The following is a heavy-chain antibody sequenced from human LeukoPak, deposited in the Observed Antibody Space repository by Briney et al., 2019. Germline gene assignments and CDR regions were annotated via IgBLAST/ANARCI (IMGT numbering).Heavy chain of an antibody. Sequence: PGGSLRLSCAASGFTFSSYWMHWVRQAPGKGLAWVSRINSDGSSTSYADSVKGRFTISRENAKNSLYLQMNSLRAGDTAVYYCAREGKDWYLDLWGRGTLVIVSS. V-gene: IGHV3-74*01. CDR1: GFTFSSYW. CDR2: INSDGSST. D-gene: IGHD4-23*01. J-gene: IGHJ2*01. CDR3: AREGKDWYLDL.